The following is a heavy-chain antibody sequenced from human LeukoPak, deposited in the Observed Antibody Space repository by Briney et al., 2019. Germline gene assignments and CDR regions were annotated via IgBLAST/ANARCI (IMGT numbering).Heavy chain of an antibody. Sequence: GGSLRLSCAASGFTFSSYAMSWVRQAPGKGLEWVSAISGSGGSTYHADSVEGRFTISRDNSKNTLYLQMNSLRAENTAVYYCAKGLYSSSWYYFDYWGQGTLVTVSS. J-gene: IGHJ4*02. CDR1: GFTFSSYA. CDR3: AKGLYSSSWYYFDY. V-gene: IGHV3-23*01. CDR2: ISGSGGST. D-gene: IGHD6-13*01.